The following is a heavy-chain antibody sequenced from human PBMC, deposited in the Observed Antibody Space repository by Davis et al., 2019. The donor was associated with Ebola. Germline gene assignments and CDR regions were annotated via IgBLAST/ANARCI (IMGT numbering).Heavy chain of an antibody. D-gene: IGHD1-26*01. CDR1: GYTFTGYY. CDR2: INPNSGGT. J-gene: IGHJ6*02. Sequence: AASVKVSCKASGYTFTGYYMHWVRQAPGQELEWMGWINPNSGGTKYAQKFQGWVTMTRDTSISTAYMELGRLTSDDTAVYYCARGHSGSYSRNYYYGMDVWGQGTTVTVSS. CDR3: ARGHSGSYSRNYYYGMDV. V-gene: IGHV1-2*04.